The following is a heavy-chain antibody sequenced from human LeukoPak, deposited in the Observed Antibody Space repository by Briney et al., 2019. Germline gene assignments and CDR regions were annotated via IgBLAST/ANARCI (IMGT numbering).Heavy chain of an antibody. V-gene: IGHV4-61*10. CDR3: ARDRDRGSGSLLDY. D-gene: IGHD1-26*01. Sequence: SQTLSLTCTVSGGSISSGSYYWSWIRQPAGKGLEWIGYIYYSGSTNYNPSLKSRVTISVDTSKNQFSLKLSSVTAADTAVYYCARDRDRGSGSLLDYWGQGTLVTVSS. J-gene: IGHJ4*02. CDR2: IYYSGST. CDR1: GGSISSGSYY.